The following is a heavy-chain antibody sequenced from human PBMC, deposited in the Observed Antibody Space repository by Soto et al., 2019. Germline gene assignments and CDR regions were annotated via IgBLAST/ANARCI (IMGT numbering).Heavy chain of an antibody. D-gene: IGHD2-15*01. CDR3: ARMGGSGFEF. J-gene: IGHJ4*02. CDR2: IHYSGRT. CDR1: GGSISSFY. Sequence: SETLSLTCSVSGGSISSFYWTWIRQPPGKGLEWMGDIHYSGRTNHNPSLKSRVTISVDTSKNQFSLKLNSVTAADTAVYYCARMGGSGFEFWGQGTLVTVSS. V-gene: IGHV4-59*01.